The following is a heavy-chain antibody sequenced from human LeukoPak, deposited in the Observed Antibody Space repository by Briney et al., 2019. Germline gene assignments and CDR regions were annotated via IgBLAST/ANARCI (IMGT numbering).Heavy chain of an antibody. CDR1: GFTFSSYS. J-gene: IGHJ4*02. V-gene: IGHV3-21*01. CDR2: ISRSSSYI. D-gene: IGHD2-2*01. CDR3: ARASAADCSSTSCYVGDFDY. Sequence: GGSLRLSCAASGFTFSSYSMNWVRQAPGKGLEWVSAISRSSSYIYYADSVKGRFTISRDNAKNSLYLQMNSLRAEDTAVYYCARASAADCSSTSCYVGDFDYWGQGTLVTVFS.